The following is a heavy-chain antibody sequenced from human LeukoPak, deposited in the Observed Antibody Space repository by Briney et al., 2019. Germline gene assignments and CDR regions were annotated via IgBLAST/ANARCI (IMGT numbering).Heavy chain of an antibody. J-gene: IGHJ4*02. CDR2: ISYDGSNK. D-gene: IGHD6-19*01. CDR3: AKEGTSSGWYLFADY. CDR1: GFTFSSYA. V-gene: IGHV3-30*04. Sequence: AGGSLRLSCAASGFTFSSYAMHWVRQAPGKGLEWVAVISYDGSNKYYADSVKGRFTISRDNSKNTLYLQMNSLRAEDTAVYYCAKEGTSSGWYLFADYWGQGTLVTVSS.